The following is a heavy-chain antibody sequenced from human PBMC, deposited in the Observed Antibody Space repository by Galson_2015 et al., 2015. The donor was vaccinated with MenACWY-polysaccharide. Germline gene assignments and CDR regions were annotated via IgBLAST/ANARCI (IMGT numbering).Heavy chain of an antibody. CDR3: AREDSGGYYQLDY. Sequence: SLRLSCAASGFTFSSYRMNWVRQAPGKGLEWVSSISSSGSYIYYADSVKGRFTISRDNAKNSLYLQMNSLRAEDTAVYYCAREDSGGYYQLDYWGQGTLVTVSS. CDR1: GFTFSSYR. V-gene: IGHV3-21*01. CDR2: ISSSGSYI. D-gene: IGHD3-22*01. J-gene: IGHJ4*02.